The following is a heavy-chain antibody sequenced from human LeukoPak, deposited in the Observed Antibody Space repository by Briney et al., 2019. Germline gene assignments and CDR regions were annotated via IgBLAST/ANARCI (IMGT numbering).Heavy chain of an antibody. CDR3: ARHLMAFAEYYYYMDV. CDR2: IYYSGST. J-gene: IGHJ6*03. CDR1: GGSISSSRYY. D-gene: IGHD5-24*01. V-gene: IGHV4-39*01. Sequence: PSETLSLTCTVSGGSISSSRYYWGWLRQPPGKGLEWIASIYYSGSTYYNPSLKSRVTISVDTSKNQYSLKLSSVTAADTAVYYCARHLMAFAEYYYYMDVWGKGTTVTVSS.